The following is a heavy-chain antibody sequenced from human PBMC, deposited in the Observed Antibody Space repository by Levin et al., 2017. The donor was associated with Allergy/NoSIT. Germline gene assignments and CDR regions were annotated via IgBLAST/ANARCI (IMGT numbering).Heavy chain of an antibody. CDR2: INAGNGNT. D-gene: IGHD2-8*01. V-gene: IGHV1-3*01. Sequence: ASVKVSCKASGYTFTSYAMHWVRQAPGQRLEWMGWINAGNGNTKYSQKFQGRVTITRDTSASTAYMELSSLRSEDTAVYYCARGGILMEVGDWFDPWGQGTLVTVSS. J-gene: IGHJ5*02. CDR1: GYTFTSYA. CDR3: ARGGILMEVGDWFDP.